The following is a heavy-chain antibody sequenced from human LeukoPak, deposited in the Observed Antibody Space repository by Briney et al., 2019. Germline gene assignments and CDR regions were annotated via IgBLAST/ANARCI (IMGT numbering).Heavy chain of an antibody. Sequence: QPGGSLRLSCAASGFTFSSYWMSWVRQAPGKGLEWVANIKQDGSEKYYVDSVKGRFTISRDNAKNSLYLQMNSLRAEDTAVYYCATSAADDYYYHYYMDVWGKGTTVTVSS. CDR3: ATSAADDYYYHYYMDV. CDR1: GFTFSSYW. V-gene: IGHV3-7*01. D-gene: IGHD6-13*01. J-gene: IGHJ6*03. CDR2: IKQDGSEK.